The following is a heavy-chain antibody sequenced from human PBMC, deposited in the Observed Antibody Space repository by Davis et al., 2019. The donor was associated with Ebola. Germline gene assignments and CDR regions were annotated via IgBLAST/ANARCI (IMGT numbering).Heavy chain of an antibody. CDR2: INGDGSTT. D-gene: IGHD3-22*01. V-gene: IGHV3-74*01. Sequence: GESLKISCAASGFSFSSYWMHWVRQAPGKGLVWVSRINGDGSTTSNADSVKGRFTISRDNAKDTLYLQMNSLRAEDTAVYYCARGYYFDSSAYLGYWGQGTLVTVSS. CDR1: GFSFSSYW. J-gene: IGHJ4*02. CDR3: ARGYYFDSSAYLGY.